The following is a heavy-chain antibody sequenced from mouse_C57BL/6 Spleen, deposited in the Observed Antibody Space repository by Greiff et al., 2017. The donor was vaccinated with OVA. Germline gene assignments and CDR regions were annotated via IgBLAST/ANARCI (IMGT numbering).Heavy chain of an antibody. CDR3: ARGGLLYYGSSYWFAY. D-gene: IGHD1-1*01. CDR1: GYTFTDYN. CDR2: INPNNGGT. V-gene: IGHV1-22*01. Sequence: VQLQQSGPELVKPGASVKMSCKASGYTFTDYNMHWVKQSHGKSLEWIGYINPNNGGTSYNQKFKGKATLTVNKSSSTAYMELRSLTSEDSAVYYCARGGLLYYGSSYWFAYWGQGTLVTVSA. J-gene: IGHJ3*01.